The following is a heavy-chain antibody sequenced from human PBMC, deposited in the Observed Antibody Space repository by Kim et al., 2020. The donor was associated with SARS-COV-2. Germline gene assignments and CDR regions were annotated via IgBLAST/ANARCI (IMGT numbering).Heavy chain of an antibody. D-gene: IGHD2-21*02. V-gene: IGHV1-18*01. J-gene: IGHJ5*02. CDR2: ISAYNGYT. Sequence: ASVKVSCKASGYTFTSYGISWVRRAPGQGLEWMGWISAYNGYTNYAQNLQGRVTMTTDTSTSTAYMELRSLSSDDTAVYYCARLSGSVGVTFNWFDPWGQGTLVTVSS. CDR1: GYTFTSYG. CDR3: ARLSGSVGVTFNWFDP.